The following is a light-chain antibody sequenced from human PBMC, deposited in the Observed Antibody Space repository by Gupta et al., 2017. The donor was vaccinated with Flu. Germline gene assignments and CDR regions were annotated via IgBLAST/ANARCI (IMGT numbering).Light chain of an antibody. J-gene: IGKJ1*01. CDR3: MQGSRWPWA. CDR2: QVS. Sequence: PASISCRSSQSLVYSDRNTYLHWFQQRPGQSPRRLIYQVSHRESGVPDRFSGSGSGTDFTLKISRVEAEDVGVYYCMQGSRWPWAFGQGTK. CDR1: QSLVYSDRNTY. V-gene: IGKV2-30*01.